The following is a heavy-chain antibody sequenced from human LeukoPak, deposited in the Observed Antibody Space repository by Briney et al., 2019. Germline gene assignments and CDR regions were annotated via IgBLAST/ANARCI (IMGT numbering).Heavy chain of an antibody. V-gene: IGHV4-59*11. CDR1: GGSISSHY. D-gene: IGHD3-22*01. CDR3: ARGHYYDTSGDY. J-gene: IGHJ4*02. CDR2: IDYSGGT. Sequence: SETLSLTCTVSGGSISSHYWSWIRQPPGKGLEWIGYIDYSGGTNYNPSLKSRVTISVDTSKNQFSLNLSSVTAADTAVYYCARGHYYDTSGDYWGQGTLVTVSS.